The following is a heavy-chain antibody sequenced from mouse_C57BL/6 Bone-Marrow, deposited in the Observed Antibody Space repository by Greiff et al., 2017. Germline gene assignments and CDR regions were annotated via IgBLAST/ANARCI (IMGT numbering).Heavy chain of an antibody. V-gene: IGHV5-4*01. J-gene: IGHJ1*03. CDR2: ISDGGSYT. CDR1: GFTFSSYA. Sequence: EVHLVESGGGLVKPGGSLKLSCAASGFTFSSYAMSWVRQTPEKRLEWVATISDGGSYTYYPDNVKGRFTISRDNAKNNLYLQMSHLKSEDTAMYYGARESWYFDVWGTGTTVTVSS. CDR3: ARESWYFDV.